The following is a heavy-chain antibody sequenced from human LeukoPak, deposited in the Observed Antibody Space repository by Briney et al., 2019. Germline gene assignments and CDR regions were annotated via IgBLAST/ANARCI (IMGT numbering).Heavy chain of an antibody. CDR1: GFTFSSYG. CDR3: AKDRTSSGLDY. J-gene: IGHJ4*02. V-gene: IGHV3-30*18. D-gene: IGHD6-19*01. CDR2: ISYDGSNK. Sequence: GRSLRLSCAASGFTFSSYGMHWDRQAPGKGLGWVAVISYDGSNKYYADSVKGRFTISRDNSKNTLYLQMNSLRAEDTAVYYCAKDRTSSGLDYWGQGTLVTVSS.